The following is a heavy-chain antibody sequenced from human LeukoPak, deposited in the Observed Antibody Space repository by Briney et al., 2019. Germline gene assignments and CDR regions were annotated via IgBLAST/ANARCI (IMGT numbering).Heavy chain of an antibody. CDR3: ARVGAAAGTDAFDI. D-gene: IGHD6-13*01. V-gene: IGHV3-21*01. Sequence: GSLRLSYAASGFTFSSYSMNWVRQALGKGLEWVSSISSSSSYIYYADSVKGRFTISRDNAKNSLYLQMNSLRAEDTAVYYCARVGAAAGTDAFDIWGQGTMVTVSS. J-gene: IGHJ3*02. CDR2: ISSSSSYI. CDR1: GFTFSSYS.